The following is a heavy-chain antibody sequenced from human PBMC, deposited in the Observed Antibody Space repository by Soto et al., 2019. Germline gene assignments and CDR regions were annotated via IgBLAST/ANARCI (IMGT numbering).Heavy chain of an antibody. CDR2: INPSGGST. Sequence: ASVKVSCKASGYTFTNYYMHWVRQAPGQGLEWMGVINPSGGSTTYAQKFQGRVTMTRDTSTSTVYMELSSLISEDTTEYYCAREGSKYSGMDVWGQGTTVTVSS. J-gene: IGHJ6*02. CDR1: GYTFTNYY. D-gene: IGHD2-21*01. V-gene: IGHV1-46*01. CDR3: AREGSKYSGMDV.